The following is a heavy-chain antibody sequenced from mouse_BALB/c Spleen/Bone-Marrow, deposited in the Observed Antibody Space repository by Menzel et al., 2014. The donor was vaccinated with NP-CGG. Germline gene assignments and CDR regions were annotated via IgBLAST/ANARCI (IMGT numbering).Heavy chain of an antibody. D-gene: IGHD2-14*01. J-gene: IGHJ2*01. CDR3: ARYRLGTYFDY. CDR1: GFNIKDAY. Sequence: VQLKDSGAELVKPGASVKLSCTASGFNIKDAYMHWVKQRPEQGLEWIGRIDPANGNTKYDPKFQGKATITADTFSNTAFLQLSSLTSEDTAVYYCARYRLGTYFDYWDQGTALTVSS. V-gene: IGHV14-3*02. CDR2: IDPANGNT.